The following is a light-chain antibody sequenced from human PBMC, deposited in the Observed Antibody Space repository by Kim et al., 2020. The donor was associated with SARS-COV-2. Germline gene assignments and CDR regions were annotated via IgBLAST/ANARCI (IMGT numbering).Light chain of an antibody. CDR3: CSYAGSYTVV. CDR2: DVS. V-gene: IGLV2-11*01. J-gene: IGLJ2*01. Sequence: GQAVNISCTGTSSEVGGYNYVSWYQQHPGKAPKLMIYDVSKRPSGVPDRFSGSKSGNTASLTISGLQAEDEADYYCCSYAGSYTVVFGGGTKLTVL. CDR1: SSEVGGYNY.